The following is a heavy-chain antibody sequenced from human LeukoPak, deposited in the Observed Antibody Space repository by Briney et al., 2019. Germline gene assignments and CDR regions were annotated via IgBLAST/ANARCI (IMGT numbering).Heavy chain of an antibody. D-gene: IGHD3-22*01. CDR1: GFTFSSYA. Sequence: PGGSLRLSCAASGFTFSSYAMSWVRQAPGKGLEWVSSISGGGGTTYYADSVKGRFTISRDNSTNTLYLQMNGLRAEDTAVYYCAKDYYDSSGYYYVYYFDYWGQGTLVTVSS. V-gene: IGHV3-23*01. CDR2: ISGGGGTT. CDR3: AKDYYDSSGYYYVYYFDY. J-gene: IGHJ4*02.